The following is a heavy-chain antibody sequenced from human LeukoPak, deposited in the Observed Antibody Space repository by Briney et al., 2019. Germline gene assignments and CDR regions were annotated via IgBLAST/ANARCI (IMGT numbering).Heavy chain of an antibody. CDR2: IYYSGST. Sequence: SETLSLTCTVSGGSISSSSYYWGWLRQPPGKGLEWIGSIYYSGSTYYNPSLKSRVTISVDTSKNQFSLKLSSVTAADTAVYYCARQGYYYDSSGSITSNYFDYWGQGTLVTVSS. CDR3: ARQGYYYDSSGSITSNYFDY. J-gene: IGHJ4*02. D-gene: IGHD3-22*01. V-gene: IGHV4-39*01. CDR1: GGSISSSSYY.